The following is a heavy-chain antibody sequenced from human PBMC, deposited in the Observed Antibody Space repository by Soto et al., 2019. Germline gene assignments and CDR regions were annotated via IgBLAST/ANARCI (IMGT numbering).Heavy chain of an antibody. CDR3: ARDAQYSSRWHTMDY. D-gene: IGHD6-19*01. J-gene: IGHJ4*02. V-gene: IGHV1-18*01. CDR1: GYTFTDYG. Sequence: QVQLVQSGAEVKKPGASVKVYCKASGYTFTDYGISWVRQAPGQGLEWMGWIHTYNGNTNYAQKVQGRVTMTTDSSTSTAYMELRSLRSDDTAVYYCARDAQYSSRWHTMDYWGQGTLVTVSS. CDR2: IHTYNGNT.